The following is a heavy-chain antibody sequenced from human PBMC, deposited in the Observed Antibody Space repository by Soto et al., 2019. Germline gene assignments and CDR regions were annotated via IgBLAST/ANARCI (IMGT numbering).Heavy chain of an antibody. CDR1: GFTFTNYV. Sequence: GRSLRLSCAAAGFTFTNYVMSWVRQAPGKGLEWVSAISGSGGSTYYADSVKGRFTISRDNSKNTLYLQMNSLRAEDTAVYYCAKVGGGNARKGGYYYGMDVWGQGTTVTVSS. V-gene: IGHV3-23*01. CDR2: ISGSGGST. CDR3: AKVGGGNARKGGYYYGMDV. D-gene: IGHD2-15*01. J-gene: IGHJ6*02.